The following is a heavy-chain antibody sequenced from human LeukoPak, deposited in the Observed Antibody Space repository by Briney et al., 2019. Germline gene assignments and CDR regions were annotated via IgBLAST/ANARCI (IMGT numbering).Heavy chain of an antibody. CDR1: GFTFSTYW. J-gene: IGHJ4*02. CDR2: IKQDGSDK. Sequence: GGSLRLSCAASGFTFSTYWMSWVRQAPGKGLEWVANIKQDGSDKRYVDSVKGRFTISKDNAKNSLYLQMNSLTAEDTAVYYCARGGTRLSDYWGQGTLDSVCS. CDR3: ARGGTRLSDY. V-gene: IGHV3-7*01. D-gene: IGHD1-7*01.